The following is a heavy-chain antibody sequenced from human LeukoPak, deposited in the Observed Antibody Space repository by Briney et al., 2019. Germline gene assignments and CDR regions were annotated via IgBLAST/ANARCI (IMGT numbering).Heavy chain of an antibody. Sequence: ASVKVSCKASGYTFTTYAMNWVRQAPGQGLEWMGWINPNSGGTNYAQKFQGWVTMTRDTSISTAYMELSRLRSDDTAVYYCARAPVGNGYNYFRYYFDYWGQGTLVTVSS. D-gene: IGHD5-24*01. CDR2: INPNSGGT. V-gene: IGHV1-2*04. CDR1: GYTFTTYA. J-gene: IGHJ4*02. CDR3: ARAPVGNGYNYFRYYFDY.